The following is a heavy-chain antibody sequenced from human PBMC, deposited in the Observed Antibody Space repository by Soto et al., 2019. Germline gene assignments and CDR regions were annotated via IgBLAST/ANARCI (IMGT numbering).Heavy chain of an antibody. V-gene: IGHV4-59*01. Sequence: SETLSLTCTVSGGSLSSYWWSWTRQPPGKGLEWIGYIYYTGSTNYNPSLKSRVTISLDASKNQFSLKLNSATAADTAVYYCARLYSSGWSIDYWGQGTLVTVSS. J-gene: IGHJ4*02. CDR1: GGSLSSYW. CDR3: ARLYSSGWSIDY. CDR2: IYYTGST. D-gene: IGHD6-19*01.